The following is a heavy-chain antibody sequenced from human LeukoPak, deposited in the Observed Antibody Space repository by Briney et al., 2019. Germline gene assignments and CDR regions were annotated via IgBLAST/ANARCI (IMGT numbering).Heavy chain of an antibody. D-gene: IGHD4-17*01. Sequence: GGSLRLSCAASGFTFDDYAMHWVRQAPGKGLEWVSVIYRGGSTHYAGSVEGRFTISRDKSKNTVYLQLNSLRAEDTAVYYCARSPDYGDPYWYFDLWDRGTLVTVSS. V-gene: IGHV3-53*01. CDR3: ARSPDYGDPYWYFDL. J-gene: IGHJ2*01. CDR2: IYRGGST. CDR1: GFTFDDYA.